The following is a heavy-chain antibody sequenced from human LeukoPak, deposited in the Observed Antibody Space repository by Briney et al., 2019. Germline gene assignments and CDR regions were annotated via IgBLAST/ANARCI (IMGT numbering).Heavy chain of an antibody. CDR2: ISSSSSYI. Sequence: GGSLRLSCAASGFTFSSYSMNWVRQAPEKGLEWVSSISSSSSYIYYADSVKGRFTISRDNAKNSLYLQMNSLRAEDTAVYYCATIAVAGQPRGYWGQGTLVTVSS. D-gene: IGHD6-19*01. CDR1: GFTFSSYS. V-gene: IGHV3-21*01. CDR3: ATIAVAGQPRGY. J-gene: IGHJ4*02.